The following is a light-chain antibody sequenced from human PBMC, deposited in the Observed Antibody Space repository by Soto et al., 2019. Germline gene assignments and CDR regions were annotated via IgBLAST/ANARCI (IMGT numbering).Light chain of an antibody. CDR1: SSNIGSNY. Sequence: SALTQPPSASGTPGQRVTISCSGSSSNIGSNYVYWYQQLPGTAPKLLIYRNNQRPSGVPDRFSGSKSGTSASLAISGLRSEDEADYYCEAWDDSLSGSYVFGTGTKVTVL. CDR2: RNN. CDR3: EAWDDSLSGSYV. J-gene: IGLJ1*01. V-gene: IGLV1-47*01.